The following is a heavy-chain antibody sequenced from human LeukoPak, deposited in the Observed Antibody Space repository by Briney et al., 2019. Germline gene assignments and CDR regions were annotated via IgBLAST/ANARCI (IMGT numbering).Heavy chain of an antibody. V-gene: IGHV1-18*01. D-gene: IGHD2-2*02. Sequence: GASVKVSCKASGYTFTSYGISWVRQAPGQGLEWMGWISAYNGNTNYAQKLQGRVTMTTDTSTSTAYMELRSLRSDDTAVYYCARDIKDIVVVPAAIREGGFDYWGQGTLVTVSS. CDR3: ARDIKDIVVVPAAIREGGFDY. CDR1: GYTFTSYG. CDR2: ISAYNGNT. J-gene: IGHJ4*02.